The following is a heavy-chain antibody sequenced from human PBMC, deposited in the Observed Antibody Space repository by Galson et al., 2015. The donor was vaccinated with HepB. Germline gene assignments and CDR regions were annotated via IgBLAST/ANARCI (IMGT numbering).Heavy chain of an antibody. CDR2: ISSSSSTI. Sequence: SLRLSCAASGFTFSSYSMNWVRQAPGKGLEWVSYISSSSSTIYYADSVEGRFTISRDNAKNSLYLQMNSLRDEDTAVYYCARRSTVTIGYFDLWGRGTLVTVSS. J-gene: IGHJ2*01. CDR1: GFTFSSYS. D-gene: IGHD4-17*01. CDR3: ARRSTVTIGYFDL. V-gene: IGHV3-48*02.